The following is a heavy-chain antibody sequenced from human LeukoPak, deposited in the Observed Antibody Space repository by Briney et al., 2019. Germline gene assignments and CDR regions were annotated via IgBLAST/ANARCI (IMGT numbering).Heavy chain of an antibody. D-gene: IGHD2-8*01. CDR3: ARGLVLMVYAKMDYFDY. CDR1: GGSFSGYY. Sequence: ASETLSLTCAVYGGSFSGYYWSWIRQPPGKGLEWIGEINHSGSTNYNPSLKSRVTISVDTSKNQFSLKLSSVTAADTAVYYCARGLVLMVYAKMDYFDYWGQGTLVTVSS. CDR2: INHSGST. V-gene: IGHV4-34*01. J-gene: IGHJ4*02.